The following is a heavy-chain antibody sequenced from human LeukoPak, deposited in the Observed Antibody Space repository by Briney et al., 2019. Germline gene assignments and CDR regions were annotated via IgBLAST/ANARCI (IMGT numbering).Heavy chain of an antibody. Sequence: GASVKVSYKASGYTFTSYYMHWVRQAPGQGLEWMGIINPSGGSTSYAQKFQGRVTMTRDTSTSTVYMELSSLRSEDTAVYYCARDGIYYGSGSYLYWFDPWGQGTLVTVSS. CDR3: ARDGIYYGSGSYLYWFDP. J-gene: IGHJ5*02. D-gene: IGHD3-10*01. CDR2: INPSGGST. CDR1: GYTFTSYY. V-gene: IGHV1-46*01.